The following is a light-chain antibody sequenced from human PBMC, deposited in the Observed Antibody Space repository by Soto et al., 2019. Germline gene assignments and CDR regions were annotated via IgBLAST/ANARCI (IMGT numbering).Light chain of an antibody. CDR1: QTVTVNS. V-gene: IGKV3-20*01. Sequence: EIVLTQSPGTLSLSPGEGATLSCRASQTVTVNSLAWYQQTPGQTPRLLIYAASTRATGIPDRFNGSGSGTDFVLTISRLDTEDFAMYYCQQYGDSPFTFGPGTKVDI. CDR3: QQYGDSPFT. CDR2: AAS. J-gene: IGKJ3*01.